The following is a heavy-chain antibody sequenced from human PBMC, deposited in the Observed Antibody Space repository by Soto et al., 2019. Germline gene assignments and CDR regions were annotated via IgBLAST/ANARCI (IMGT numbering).Heavy chain of an antibody. Sequence: PSETLSLTCAVYGGSFSAYYWSWIRQPPGKGLEWIGEINHSGGTSYNPSLKSRVTISVDTSKSQFSLKLTSVTAAARAVYYCARGSLGTVDSSVFFESWGQGTPVTVSS. J-gene: IGHJ4*02. CDR2: INHSGGT. CDR1: GGSFSAYY. V-gene: IGHV4-34*01. D-gene: IGHD3-22*01. CDR3: ARGSLGTVDSSVFFES.